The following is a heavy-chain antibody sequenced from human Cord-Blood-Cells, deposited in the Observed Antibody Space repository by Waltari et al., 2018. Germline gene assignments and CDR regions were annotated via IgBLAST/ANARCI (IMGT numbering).Heavy chain of an antibody. Sequence: QVQLVQSGAEVKKPGASVKVSCKVSGNTLTELSMHWVRPAPGKGLEWMGGFDPEDGETIYAQKFQGRVTMTEDTSTDTAYMELSSLRSEDTAVYYCATPNSGYDPDAFDIWGQGTMVTVSS. CDR2: FDPEDGET. CDR3: ATPNSGYDPDAFDI. D-gene: IGHD5-12*01. CDR1: GNTLTELS. J-gene: IGHJ3*02. V-gene: IGHV1-24*01.